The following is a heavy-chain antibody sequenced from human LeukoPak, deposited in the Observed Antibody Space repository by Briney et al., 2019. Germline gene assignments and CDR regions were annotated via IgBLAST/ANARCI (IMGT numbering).Heavy chain of an antibody. CDR2: ISPSSTYI. CDR1: GFTFSSYS. D-gene: IGHD3-22*01. Sequence: PGGSLRLSCAATGFTFSSYSMNWVRQAPGKGLEWVSSISPSSTYIYCADSVKGRFTISRDNAKNSLFLQMNSLRAEDTAVYYCARDRLYDTSGYYYFDYWGQGTLVTVSS. V-gene: IGHV3-21*01. CDR3: ARDRLYDTSGYYYFDY. J-gene: IGHJ4*02.